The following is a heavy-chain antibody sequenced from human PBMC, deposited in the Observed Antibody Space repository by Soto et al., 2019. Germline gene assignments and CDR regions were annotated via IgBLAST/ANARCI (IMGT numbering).Heavy chain of an antibody. CDR1: GFAFSSYG. CDR2: ISYDGSLQ. CDR3: VSDRGYGHASVPYS. V-gene: IGHV3-30*03. Sequence: QAQLVEAGGGVVQPGRSLRLSCAASGFAFSSYGMHWVRQAPGTGLEWVAVISYDGSLQHCADSVKGRFTISRDNSKNMVLLKMSIMRAEDTAVYYCVSDRGYGHASVPYSWGEGTLVSVSS. J-gene: IGHJ4*02. D-gene: IGHD5-18*01.